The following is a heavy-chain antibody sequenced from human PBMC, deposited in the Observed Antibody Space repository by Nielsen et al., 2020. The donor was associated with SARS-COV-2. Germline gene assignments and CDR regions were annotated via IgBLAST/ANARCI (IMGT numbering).Heavy chain of an antibody. Sequence: SETLSLTCTVSGGSISSYYWSWIRQPAGKGLEWIGRIYTSGSTNYNPSLKSRVTMSVDTSKNQFSLKLSSVTAADTAVYYCAGSNIVLMVYACDYWGQGTLVTVSS. CDR3: AGSNIVLMVYACDY. CDR1: GGSISSYY. CDR2: IYTSGST. J-gene: IGHJ4*02. V-gene: IGHV4-4*07. D-gene: IGHD2-8*01.